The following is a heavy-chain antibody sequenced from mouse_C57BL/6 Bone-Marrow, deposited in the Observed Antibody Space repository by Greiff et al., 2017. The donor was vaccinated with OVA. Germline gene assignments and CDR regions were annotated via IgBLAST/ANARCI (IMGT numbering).Heavy chain of an antibody. CDR2: ISSGGSYT. Sequence: EVQGVESGGDLVKPGGSLKLSCAASGFTFSSYGMSWVRQTPDKRLEWVATISSGGSYTSYPDSVKGRFTISRDNAKNTLYLQMSGLKSEDTAMYYCARGWLPPDYWGQDATLTVSS. CDR1: GFTFSSYG. CDR3: ARGWLPPDY. D-gene: IGHD2-3*01. J-gene: IGHJ2*01. V-gene: IGHV5-6*01.